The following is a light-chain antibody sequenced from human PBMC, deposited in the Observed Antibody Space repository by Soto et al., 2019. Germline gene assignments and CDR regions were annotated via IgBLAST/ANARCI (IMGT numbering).Light chain of an antibody. Sequence: DIQMTQFPSSLSVSVGDRVTITCRASQSISSYLNWYQQRPGKAPNLLIYAESSLQSGVPSRFSGSGSGTDFTLTISSLQPEDFATYYCQHSYRSPYTFGQRTKLEIK. J-gene: IGKJ2*01. CDR2: AES. CDR1: QSISSY. V-gene: IGKV1-39*01. CDR3: QHSYRSPYT.